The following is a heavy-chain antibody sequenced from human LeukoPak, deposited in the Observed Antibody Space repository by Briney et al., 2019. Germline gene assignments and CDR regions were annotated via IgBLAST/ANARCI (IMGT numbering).Heavy chain of an antibody. CDR3: ARDTFQPGLIDS. CDR2: INTDSSDI. D-gene: IGHD2-2*01. J-gene: IGHJ4*02. CDR1: GFAFSRYA. V-gene: IGHV3-21*05. Sequence: GGSLRLSCAASGFAFSRYAMNWVRQAPGKGLEWVSYINTDSSDIHYADSVKGRFTISRDNARNTLYLQLSGLRAEDSAVYYCARDTFQPGLIDSWGQGTLVTVSS.